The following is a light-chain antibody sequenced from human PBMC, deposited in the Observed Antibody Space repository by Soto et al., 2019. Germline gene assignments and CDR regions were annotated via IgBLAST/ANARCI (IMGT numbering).Light chain of an antibody. CDR1: QGINSW. CDR3: QHTNSSPYT. J-gene: IGKJ2*01. Sequence: DIQMTQSPSSVSASVGDRVTITCRASQGINSWLAWYQQKPGKAPKLLIYAASSLQRGVPSRFSGSGSGTDFSLTINSLQPEDFATYYCQHTNSSPYTFGQGTKLEIK. CDR2: AAS. V-gene: IGKV1-12*01.